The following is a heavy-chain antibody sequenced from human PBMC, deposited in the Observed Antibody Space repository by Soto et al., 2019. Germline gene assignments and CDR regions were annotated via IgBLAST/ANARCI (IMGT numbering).Heavy chain of an antibody. CDR1: GFTFSSYS. V-gene: IGHV3-48*01. J-gene: IGHJ4*02. CDR2: ISNNHTTI. Sequence: GGSLRLSCAASGFTFSSYSMNWVRQAPGKGLEWVSYISNNHTTIYYADSVKGRFTISRDNAKNSLYLQMNSLRAEDTAVYYCAREVRYDYGDYHPLHWGQGTLVTVSS. CDR3: AREVRYDYGDYHPLH. D-gene: IGHD4-17*01.